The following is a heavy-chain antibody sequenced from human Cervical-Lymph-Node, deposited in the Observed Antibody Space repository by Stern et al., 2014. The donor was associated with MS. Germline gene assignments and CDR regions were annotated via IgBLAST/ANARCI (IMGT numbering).Heavy chain of an antibody. Sequence: VQLVESAAEVKKPGASVKVSCAASGYTFNAYYIHWVRQAPGQGLEWMGRINPKSGKTKYAQKFKGRVTMAMDTYNTAYMELRRVPSDDSAVFNCGRVARHFEDRLYCGMDVWGQGTTVTVSS. CDR1: GYTFNAYY. J-gene: IGHJ6*02. D-gene: IGHD3-3*02. V-gene: IGHV1-2*06. CDR2: INPKSGKT. CDR3: GRVARHFEDRLYCGMDV.